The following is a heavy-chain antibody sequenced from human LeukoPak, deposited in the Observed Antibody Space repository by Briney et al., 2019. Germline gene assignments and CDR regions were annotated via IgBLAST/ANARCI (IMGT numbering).Heavy chain of an antibody. CDR1: GGSISSYY. CDR3: AKTQDYYYYYMDV. J-gene: IGHJ6*03. CDR2: IYYSGST. Sequence: PSETLSLTCTVSGGSISSYYWGWIRQPPGKGLEWIGSIYYSGSTYYNPSLKSRVTISVDTSKNQFSLKVSSVTAADTAVYYCAKTQDYYYYYMDVWGKGTTVTVSS. V-gene: IGHV4-39*07.